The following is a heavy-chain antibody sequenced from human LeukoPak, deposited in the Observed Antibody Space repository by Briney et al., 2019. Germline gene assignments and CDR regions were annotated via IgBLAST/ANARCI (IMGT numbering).Heavy chain of an antibody. Sequence: GGSLRLSCAASGFTFSSYGMHWVRQAPGKGLEWVAFIRYDGSNKYYADSVKGRFTISRDNSKNTLYLQMNSLRAEDTAVYYCARGKPLRTYYYDSSGYYYFDYWGQGTLVTVSS. CDR2: IRYDGSNK. CDR3: ARGKPLRTYYYDSSGYYYFDY. D-gene: IGHD3-22*01. J-gene: IGHJ4*02. V-gene: IGHV3-30*02. CDR1: GFTFSSYG.